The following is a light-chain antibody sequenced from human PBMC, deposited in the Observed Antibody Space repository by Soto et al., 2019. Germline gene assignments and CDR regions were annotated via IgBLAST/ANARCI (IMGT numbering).Light chain of an antibody. CDR2: DVS. CDR1: SSDVGAYDY. Sequence: QSVLTQPPSASGSPGQSVTLSCTGTSSDVGAYDYVSWYQQHPGKAPKLMIYDVSKRPSGVPDRFSGSKSGNTASLTISGLQADDEADYYCTSFSSSTSLYVFGTGTKVTVL. J-gene: IGLJ1*01. CDR3: TSFSSSTSLYV. V-gene: IGLV2-8*01.